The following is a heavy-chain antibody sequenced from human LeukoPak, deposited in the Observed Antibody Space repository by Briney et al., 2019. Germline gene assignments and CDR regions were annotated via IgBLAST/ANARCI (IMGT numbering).Heavy chain of an antibody. CDR3: ARYYYDSSGYYRGVDY. CDR1: GGSISSGGYY. V-gene: IGHV4-31*03. Sequence: PSQTLSLTCTVSGGSISSGGYYWSWIRQHPGKGLEWIGYTYYSGSTYYNPSLKSRVTISVDTSKNQFSLKLSSVTAADTAMYYCARYYYDSSGYYRGVDYWGQGTLVTVSS. J-gene: IGHJ4*02. D-gene: IGHD3-22*01. CDR2: TYYSGST.